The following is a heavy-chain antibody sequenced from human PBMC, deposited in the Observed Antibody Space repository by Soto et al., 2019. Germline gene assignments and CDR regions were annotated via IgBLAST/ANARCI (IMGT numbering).Heavy chain of an antibody. CDR2: IIPIFGTA. CDR3: ARGEMATIRGYYYYYYGMDV. CDR1: GVTFSSYA. Sequence: GASAKVSCKASGVTFSSYAISWVRQAPGQGLEWMGGIIPIFGTANYAQKFQGRVTITADESTSTAYMELSSLRSEDTAVYYCARGEMATIRGYYYYYYGMDVWGQGTTVTVSS. V-gene: IGHV1-69*13. J-gene: IGHJ6*02. D-gene: IGHD5-12*01.